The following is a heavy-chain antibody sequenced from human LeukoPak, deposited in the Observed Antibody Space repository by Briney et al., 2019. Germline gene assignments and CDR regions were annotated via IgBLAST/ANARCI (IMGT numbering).Heavy chain of an antibody. J-gene: IGHJ3*02. V-gene: IGHV4-39*01. CDR2: IYYSGST. D-gene: IGHD6-6*01. Sequence: SETLSLICTVSGGSISSSSYYWGWMRQPPGKGLEWIGSIYYSGSTYYNPSLKSRVTISVDTSESQFSLKLSSVTAADTTVYYCGRTSVSSAIWGQGTMVTVSS. CDR1: GGSISSSSYY. CDR3: GRTSVSSAI.